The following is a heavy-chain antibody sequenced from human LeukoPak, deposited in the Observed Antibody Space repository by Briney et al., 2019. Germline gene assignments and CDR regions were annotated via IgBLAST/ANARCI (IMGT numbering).Heavy chain of an antibody. D-gene: IGHD5-18*01. J-gene: IGHJ5*02. CDR3: ARDALRGYSYGYSFGWFDP. CDR1: GFTFSDYY. CDR2: IWYDGSNK. Sequence: GGSLRLSCVASGFTFSDYYMDRVRQAPGKGLEWVAVIWYDGSNKYYADSVKGRFTISRDNSKNTLYLQMNSLRAEDTAVYYCARDALRGYSYGYSFGWFDPWGQGTLVTVSS. V-gene: IGHV3-33*08.